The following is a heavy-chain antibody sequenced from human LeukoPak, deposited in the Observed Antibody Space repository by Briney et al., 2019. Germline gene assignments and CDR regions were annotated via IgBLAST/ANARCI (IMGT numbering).Heavy chain of an antibody. V-gene: IGHV4-39*01. CDR2: MYFSGST. D-gene: IGHD1-26*01. CDR1: GGSVSSSFYY. CDR3: ANAASYSVDY. Sequence: KPSETLSLTCTVSGGSVSSSFYYWGWIRQPPGKGLEWIGSMYFSGSTRYNPSLKSRVTISVDTSKNQFSLKLTSVTAADTAVYYCANAASYSVDYWGQGTLVTVSS. J-gene: IGHJ4*02.